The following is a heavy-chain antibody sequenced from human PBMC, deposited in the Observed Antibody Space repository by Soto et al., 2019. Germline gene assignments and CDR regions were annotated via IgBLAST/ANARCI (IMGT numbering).Heavy chain of an antibody. CDR2: IYTSGST. J-gene: IGHJ4*02. CDR1: GGSISNYY. V-gene: IGHV4-4*07. Sequence: SETLSLTCTVSGGSISNYYWSWIRQPAGKGLEWIGRIYTSGSTDYNPSLKSRVTIWIDTSKNQCSLKVTSMTAADTAVYYCARERREEIHDGYDIDYWGQGTLVTVSS. CDR3: ARERREEIHDGYDIDY. D-gene: IGHD5-12*01.